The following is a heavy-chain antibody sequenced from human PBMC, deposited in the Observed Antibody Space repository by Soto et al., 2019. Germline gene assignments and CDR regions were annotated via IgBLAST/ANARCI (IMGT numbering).Heavy chain of an antibody. D-gene: IGHD2-2*01. CDR1: CYCFTANF. CDR2: IAPSDSYV. Sequence: GEFLKISCQSSCYCFTANFITWVREMPRRRLEWMATIAPSDSYVDYSPSFRGHVTFSVDRSITTVYLQWNSLTASDSAIYFCTRRASSSFYHFDFWGQGALVTVSS. J-gene: IGHJ4*02. V-gene: IGHV5-10-1*01. CDR3: TRRASSSFYHFDF.